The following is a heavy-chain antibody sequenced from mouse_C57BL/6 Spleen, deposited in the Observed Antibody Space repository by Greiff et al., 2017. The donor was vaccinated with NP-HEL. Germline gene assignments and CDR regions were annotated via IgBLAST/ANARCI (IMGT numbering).Heavy chain of an antibody. CDR2: IWRGGST. Sequence: VQLQQSGPGLVQPSQSLSITCTVSGFSLTSYGVHWVRQSPGKGLEWLGVIWRGGSTDYNAAFISRLSISKDNSKSQVFFKMNSLQADDTSIYYCARRDYDGWFAYWGQGTLVTVSA. J-gene: IGHJ3*01. CDR1: GFSLTSYG. CDR3: ARRDYDGWFAY. V-gene: IGHV2-2*01. D-gene: IGHD2-4*01.